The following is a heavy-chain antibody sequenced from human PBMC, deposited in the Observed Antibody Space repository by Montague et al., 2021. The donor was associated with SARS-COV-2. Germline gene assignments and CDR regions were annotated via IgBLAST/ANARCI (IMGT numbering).Heavy chain of an antibody. J-gene: IGHJ5*02. CDR2: IDWDDDK. D-gene: IGHD6-13*01. V-gene: IGHV2-70*11. CDR1: GFSLSTSGMC. Sequence: PALVKPTQTLTLTCTFSGFSLSTSGMCVSWIRQPPGKALEWLARIDWDDDKYYSTPLKTRLTISKDTSKNQVVPTMTNMDPVDTATYYCARILVAAAGSPFDPWGQGTLVTVSS. CDR3: ARILVAAAGSPFDP.